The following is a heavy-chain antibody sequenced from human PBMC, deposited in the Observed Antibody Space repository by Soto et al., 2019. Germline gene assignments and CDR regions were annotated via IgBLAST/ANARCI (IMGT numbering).Heavy chain of an antibody. J-gene: IGHJ5*02. CDR2: IYYSGST. V-gene: IGHV4-30-4*01. Sequence: QVQLQESGPGLVKPSQTLSLTCTVSGGSISSGDYYWSWIRQPPGKGLEWIGYIYYSGSTYYNPSLKSRVTISVDTSKNQFSLKLSSVTAADTAVYYCARDQPRYYDSSGPHWFDLWGQGTLVTVSS. D-gene: IGHD3-22*01. CDR1: GGSISSGDYY. CDR3: ARDQPRYYDSSGPHWFDL.